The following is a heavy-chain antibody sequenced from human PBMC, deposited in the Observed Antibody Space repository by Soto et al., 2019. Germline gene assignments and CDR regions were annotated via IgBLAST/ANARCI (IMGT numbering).Heavy chain of an antibody. Sequence: PGESLKISCKVSGYSFTSYWIGWVRQMPGKGLEWMGIIYPGDSDTRYSPSFQGQVTISADKSISTAYLQWSSLKASDTAMYYCARRQYIVGAPGYGMDVWGQGTTVTVS. D-gene: IGHD1-26*01. J-gene: IGHJ6*02. V-gene: IGHV5-51*01. CDR2: IYPGDSDT. CDR3: ARRQYIVGAPGYGMDV. CDR1: GYSFTSYW.